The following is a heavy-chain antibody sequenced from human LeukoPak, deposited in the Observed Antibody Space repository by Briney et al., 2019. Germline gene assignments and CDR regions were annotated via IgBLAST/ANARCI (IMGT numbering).Heavy chain of an antibody. V-gene: IGHV3-30*18. CDR2: ISYDGSNK. D-gene: IGHD3-22*01. CDR3: AKALTYYYDSSGPGGAFDI. CDR1: GFTFSSYG. J-gene: IGHJ3*02. Sequence: GESLRLSCAASGFTFSSYGMHWVRQAPGKGLEWVAVISYDGSNKYYADSVKGRFTISRDNSKNTLYLQMNSLRAEDTAVYYCAKALTYYYDSSGPGGAFDIWGQGTMVTVSS.